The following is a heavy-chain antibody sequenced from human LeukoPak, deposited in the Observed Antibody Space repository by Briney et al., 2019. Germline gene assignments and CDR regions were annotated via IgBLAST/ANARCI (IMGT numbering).Heavy chain of an antibody. CDR2: ISGSGGST. D-gene: IGHD5-18*01. CDR1: GFTFSSYA. CDR3: AKDPKPLRGYSYGFTYWFDP. J-gene: IGHJ5*02. V-gene: IGHV3-23*01. Sequence: PGRSLRLSCAASGFTFSSYAMSWVRQAPGKGLEWVSAISGSGGSTYYADSVKGRFTISRDNSKNTLYLQMNSLRAEDTAVYYCAKDPKPLRGYSYGFTYWFDPWGQGTLVTVSS.